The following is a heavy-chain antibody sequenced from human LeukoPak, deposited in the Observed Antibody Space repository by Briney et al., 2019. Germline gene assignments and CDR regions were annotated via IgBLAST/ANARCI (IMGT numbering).Heavy chain of an antibody. D-gene: IGHD6-13*01. Sequence: SETLSLTCAVYGGSFSGYYWSWIRQPPGKGLEWIGEINHSGSTNYNPSLKSRVTISVDTSKNQFSLKLSSVTAADTAVYYCAAAGPSAYYYYYMDVWSKGTTVTISS. J-gene: IGHJ6*03. CDR3: AAAGPSAYYYYYMDV. CDR2: INHSGST. V-gene: IGHV4-34*01. CDR1: GGSFSGYY.